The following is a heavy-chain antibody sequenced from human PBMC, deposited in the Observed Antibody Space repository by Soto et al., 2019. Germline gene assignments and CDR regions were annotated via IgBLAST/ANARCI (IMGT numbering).Heavy chain of an antibody. V-gene: IGHV1-18*01. Sequence: ASVKVSCKSSGYTFTKFGISWVRQAPGQGLEWMGWISAYNGNTNYAQKLQGRVTMTTDTSTSTAYMELRSLRSDDTAVYYCARESSSSCHDYWGQGTLVTVSS. CDR1: GYTFTKFG. D-gene: IGHD6-13*01. CDR2: ISAYNGNT. CDR3: ARESSSSCHDY. J-gene: IGHJ4*02.